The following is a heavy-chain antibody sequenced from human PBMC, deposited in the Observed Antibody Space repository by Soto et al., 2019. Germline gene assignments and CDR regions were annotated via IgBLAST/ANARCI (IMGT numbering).Heavy chain of an antibody. CDR1: GCSSIIGDYY. Sequence: PSSTXSLTCTVSGCSSIIGDYYLSGIRQPPGNVLEWIGYIYYSGITYYNPSLKSLVTISLDTSKNHFSLKLSSVTAADTAVYYCHRANFKILGVVPPVVRLEPRGPGTLVT. J-gene: IGHJ5*02. D-gene: IGHD3-3*01. CDR2: IYYSGIT. V-gene: IGHV4-30-4*01. CDR3: HRANFKILGVVPPVVRLEP.